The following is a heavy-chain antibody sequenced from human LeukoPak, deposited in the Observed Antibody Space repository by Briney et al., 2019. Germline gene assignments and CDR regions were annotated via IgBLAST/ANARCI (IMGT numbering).Heavy chain of an antibody. J-gene: IGHJ4*02. CDR1: GGSISTSSYY. Sequence: PSETLSLTCTVSGGSISTSSYYWGWVRQPPGKGLEWIGEINHSGSTNYNPSLKSRVTISVDTSKNQFSLKLSSVTAADTAVYYCARRIVSGRSRPFDYWGQGTLVTVSS. CDR2: INHSGST. CDR3: ARRIVSGRSRPFDY. V-gene: IGHV4-39*07. D-gene: IGHD2-15*01.